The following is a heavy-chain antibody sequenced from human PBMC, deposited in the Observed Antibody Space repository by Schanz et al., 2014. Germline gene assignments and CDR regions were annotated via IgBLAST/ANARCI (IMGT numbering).Heavy chain of an antibody. CDR2: INAHTGNT. Sequence: QLMQSGSEVRKPGAPVKVSCKASGYIFGSHGMTWVRQAPGQGPELMGWINAHTGNTQYAQKFQGRVNMTRDTVTTTVHLELTRLRTDDTAIYYCARVHIATYHYNSPGAFDIWGQGTSVTVSS. CDR1: GYIFGSHG. J-gene: IGHJ3*02. V-gene: IGHV1-18*01. CDR3: ARVHIATYHYNSPGAFDI. D-gene: IGHD3-10*01.